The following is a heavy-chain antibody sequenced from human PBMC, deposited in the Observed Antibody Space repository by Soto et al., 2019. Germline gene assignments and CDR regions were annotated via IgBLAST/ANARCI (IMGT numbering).Heavy chain of an antibody. CDR2: IIPIYDSP. CDR1: GDTFNNYA. J-gene: IGHJ4*02. V-gene: IGHV1-69*06. CDR3: AASTFLSGVSGYFHLDF. D-gene: IGHD3-3*01. Sequence: GASVKVSCKASGDTFNNYAISGVRQAPGQGLQWMGGIIPIYDSPSYAQGSHNRVTITADRSTSTAHLELNGLTSEDTAVYYCAASTFLSGVSGYFHLDFWGQGTLVTVSS.